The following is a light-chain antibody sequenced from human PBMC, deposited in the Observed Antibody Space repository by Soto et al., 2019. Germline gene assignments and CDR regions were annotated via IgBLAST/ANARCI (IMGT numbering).Light chain of an antibody. Sequence: DIQLTQSPPTLSASVGDRVTITCRASQSIRYYLDWYQQRPGKAPKLLIYGASSLESGVPSRFSGSGSGTEFTLTISSLQPDDFATYFCQHHNSYSQTFGQGTKVEIK. CDR3: QHHNSYSQT. CDR2: GAS. J-gene: IGKJ1*01. V-gene: IGKV1-5*01. CDR1: QSIRYY.